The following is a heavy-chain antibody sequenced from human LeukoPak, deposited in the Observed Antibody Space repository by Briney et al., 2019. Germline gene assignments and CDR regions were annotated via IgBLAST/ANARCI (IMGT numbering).Heavy chain of an antibody. D-gene: IGHD3-10*01. J-gene: IGHJ5*02. CDR2: IYPGDSDT. CDR1: GYSFTSYW. V-gene: IGHV5-51*01. Sequence: GESLKISCKGSGYSFTSYWIGWVRQMPGKGLEWMGIIYPGDSDTRYSPPFQGQVTISADKSISTAYLQWSSLKASDTAMYYCARGIYGSGSYYNVFDWFDPWGQGTLVTVSS. CDR3: ARGIYGSGSYYNVFDWFDP.